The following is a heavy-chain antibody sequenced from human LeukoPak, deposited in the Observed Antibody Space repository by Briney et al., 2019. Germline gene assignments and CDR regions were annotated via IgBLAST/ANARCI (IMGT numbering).Heavy chain of an antibody. J-gene: IGHJ4*02. V-gene: IGHV1-3*01. D-gene: IGHD5-12*01. Sequence: ASVKVSCKASGYTFTSNAMHWVRQAPGQRLEWMGWINAGNTNTKYSQKFQGRITITRDISASTDYMEPSSLRSEDTAVYYCARDASGYVVGDHWGQGTLVTVSS. CDR1: GYTFTSNA. CDR3: ARDASGYVVGDH. CDR2: INAGNTNT.